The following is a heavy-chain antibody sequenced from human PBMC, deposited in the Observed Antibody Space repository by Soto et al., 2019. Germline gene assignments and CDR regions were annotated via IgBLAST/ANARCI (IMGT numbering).Heavy chain of an antibody. CDR1: GGPFSSYA. V-gene: IGHV1-69*01. J-gene: IGHJ5*02. CDR3: ARVASMVRGVIDNWFDP. CDR2: IIPMYGPA. D-gene: IGHD3-10*01. Sequence: QVPLVQSGAEVKKPGSSVTLSCKASGGPFSSYAIHWVRQAPGQGLEWMGGIIPMYGPAKYAQRFQGRVTSPADESTTTVYMELTSLTSQDTAVYYCARVASMVRGVIDNWFDPWGHGTLVTVSS.